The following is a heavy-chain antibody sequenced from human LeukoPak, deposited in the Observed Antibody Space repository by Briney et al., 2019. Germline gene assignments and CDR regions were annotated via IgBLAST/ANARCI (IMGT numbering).Heavy chain of an antibody. V-gene: IGHV3-74*01. Sequence: GGSLRLSCAASGSTFSSYWMHWVRQAPGKGLVWVSRINSDGSSTSYADSVKGRFTISRDNTKNSVYLQMSSLRAEDTAVYYCAREVWGPEYWGQGTLVTVSS. J-gene: IGHJ4*02. CDR2: INSDGSST. CDR3: AREVWGPEY. CDR1: GSTFSSYW. D-gene: IGHD1-14*01.